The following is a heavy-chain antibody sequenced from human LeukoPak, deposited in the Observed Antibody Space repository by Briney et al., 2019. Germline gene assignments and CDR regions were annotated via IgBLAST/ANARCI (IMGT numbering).Heavy chain of an antibody. Sequence: GESLKISCKGSGYSFTSYWIGWVRQMPGKGLEWMGIIYPGDSDTRHSPSFQGQVTISADKSISTAYLQWSSLKASDTAMYYCARTSNSGWYDGNCDYWGQGTLVTVSS. CDR2: IYPGDSDT. CDR1: GYSFTSYW. D-gene: IGHD6-19*01. V-gene: IGHV5-51*01. CDR3: ARTSNSGWYDGNCDY. J-gene: IGHJ4*02.